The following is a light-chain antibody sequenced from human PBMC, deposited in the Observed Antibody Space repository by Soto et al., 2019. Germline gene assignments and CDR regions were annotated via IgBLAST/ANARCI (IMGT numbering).Light chain of an antibody. CDR2: GAS. Sequence: VLMTQSPATLSVSPGERATLSCRASQSVSSNLAWYQQKPGQAPRLLIYGASTRATGIPARFSGSGSGTEFTLTISSLQSEDFAVYYCQQYYNWPITFGQGTRLEIK. V-gene: IGKV3-15*01. J-gene: IGKJ5*01. CDR3: QQYYNWPIT. CDR1: QSVSSN.